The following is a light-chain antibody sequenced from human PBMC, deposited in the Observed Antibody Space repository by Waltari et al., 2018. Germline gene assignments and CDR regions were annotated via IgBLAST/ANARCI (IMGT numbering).Light chain of an antibody. CDR1: SSNIGSNT. CDR3: AAWDDSLNGPWV. CDR2: SNN. J-gene: IGLJ3*02. Sequence: QSVLTQPPSASGTPGQRVTISCSGSSSNIGSNTVNWYQQLPGTAPKLLIYSNNQRPSGVPDHFSGSKSGTSASLAISGLQSEDEADYYCAAWDDSLNGPWVFGGGTKLTVL. V-gene: IGLV1-44*01.